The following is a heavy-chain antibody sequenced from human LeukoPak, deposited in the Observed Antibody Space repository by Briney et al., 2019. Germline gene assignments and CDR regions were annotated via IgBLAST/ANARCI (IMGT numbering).Heavy chain of an antibody. CDR1: GFTFSSYW. CDR3: AREVSSSAGMNY. CDR2: INSDGSST. D-gene: IGHD6-6*01. J-gene: IGHJ4*02. V-gene: IGHV3-74*01. Sequence: GGSLRLSCAASGFTFSSYWMHWARQAPGKGLVWVSRINSDGSSTNYADSVKGRFTISRDNAKNTLYLQMNSLRAEDTAVYYCAREVSSSAGMNYWGQGTLVTVSS.